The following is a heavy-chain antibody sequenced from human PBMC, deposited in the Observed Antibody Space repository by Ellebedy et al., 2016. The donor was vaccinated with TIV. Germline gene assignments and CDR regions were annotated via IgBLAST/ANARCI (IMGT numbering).Heavy chain of an antibody. CDR2: IYYSGST. J-gene: IGHJ3*02. CDR1: GGSISSYY. V-gene: IGHV4-59*01. D-gene: IGHD5-24*01. CDR3: ARAGPFERWLQVDAFDI. Sequence: SETLSLTCTVSGGSISSYYWSWIRQPPGKGLEWIGYIYYSGSTNYNPSLKSRVTISVDTSKNQFSLKLSSVTAADTAVYYCARAGPFERWLQVDAFDIWGQGTMVTVSS.